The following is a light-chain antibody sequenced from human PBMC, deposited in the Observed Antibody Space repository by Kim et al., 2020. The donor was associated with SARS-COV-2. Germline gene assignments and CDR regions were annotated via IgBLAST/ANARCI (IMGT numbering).Light chain of an antibody. CDR1: QSVSSSY. Sequence: EIVLTQSPGTLSLSPGERATLSCRASQSVSSSYLAWYQQKPGQAPRLLIYGASSRATGIPDRFSGSGSGTDFTLTISSLEPEDFAVYYCQQYGSSALTFGEGTKVDI. CDR2: GAS. J-gene: IGKJ4*01. CDR3: QQYGSSALT. V-gene: IGKV3-20*01.